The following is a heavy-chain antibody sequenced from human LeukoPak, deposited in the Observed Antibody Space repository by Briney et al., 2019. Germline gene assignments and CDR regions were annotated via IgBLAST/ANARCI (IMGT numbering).Heavy chain of an antibody. V-gene: IGHV3-7*01. D-gene: IGHD1-26*01. CDR2: IKQDGSEK. CDR1: GFTFSSYW. J-gene: IGHJ4*02. CDR3: VSGSYHNFDY. Sequence: PGGSLRLSCAASGFTFSSYWMSWVRQAPGKGPEWVANIKQDGSEKYYVDSVKGRFTISRDNAKNSLYLQMNSLRAEDTAVYYCVSGSYHNFDYWGQGTLVTVSS.